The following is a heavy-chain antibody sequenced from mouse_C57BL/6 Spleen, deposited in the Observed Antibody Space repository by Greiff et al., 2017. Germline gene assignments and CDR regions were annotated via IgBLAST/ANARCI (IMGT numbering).Heavy chain of an antibody. Sequence: QVQLQQSGAELVRPGTSVKVSCKASGYAFTNYLIEWVKQRPGQGLEWIGVIDPGSGGTNYNEKFKGKATLTADKSSSTAYMQLNSLTSEGSAVYFCAKEGDRAWFAYWGQGTRDTVSA. V-gene: IGHV1-54*01. CDR2: IDPGSGGT. J-gene: IGHJ3*01. CDR1: GYAFTNYL. CDR3: AKEGDRAWFAY.